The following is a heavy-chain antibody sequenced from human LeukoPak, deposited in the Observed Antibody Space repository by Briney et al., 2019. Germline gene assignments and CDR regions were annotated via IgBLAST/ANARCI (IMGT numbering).Heavy chain of an antibody. J-gene: IGHJ4*02. CDR2: IYYSGST. Sequence: SETLSLTCTVSGGSISSYYWSWIRQPPGKGLEWIGYIYYSGSTNYNPSLKSRVTISVDTSKNQFSLKLSSVTAADTAVYYCARVGSFVGQPNVWGQGTLVTVSS. D-gene: IGHD3-10*01. V-gene: IGHV4-59*01. CDR1: GGSISSYY. CDR3: ARVGSFVGQPNV.